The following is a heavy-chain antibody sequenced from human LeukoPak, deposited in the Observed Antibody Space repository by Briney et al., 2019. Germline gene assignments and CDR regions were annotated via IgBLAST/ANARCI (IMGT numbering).Heavy chain of an antibody. CDR2: IYHSGST. V-gene: IGHV4-30-2*01. CDR3: ARHGPSPSYSSSWYWRDAFDI. Sequence: SETLSLTCAVSGGSISSGGYSWSWIRQPPGKGLEWIGYIYHSGSTYYNPSLKSRVTISVDKSKNQFSLKLSSVTAADTAVYYCARHGPSPSYSSSWYWRDAFDIWGQGTMVTVSS. CDR1: GGSISSGGYS. D-gene: IGHD6-13*01. J-gene: IGHJ3*02.